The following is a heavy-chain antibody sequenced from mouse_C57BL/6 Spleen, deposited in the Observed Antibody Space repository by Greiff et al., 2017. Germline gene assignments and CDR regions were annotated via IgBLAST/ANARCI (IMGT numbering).Heavy chain of an antibody. D-gene: IGHD2-3*01. J-gene: IGHJ4*01. CDR1: GFTFSDYG. CDR3: ARILAIYDGYSDYAMDD. Sequence: EVKLVESGGGLVKPGGSLKLSCAASGFTFSDYGMPWVRQAPGKGLEWVAYISSGSSTIYYADTVKGRFTITRDNAKNTLFLQMTSLRSEDTAMYYCARILAIYDGYSDYAMDDWGQGTSVTVSS. V-gene: IGHV5-17*01. CDR2: ISSGSSTI.